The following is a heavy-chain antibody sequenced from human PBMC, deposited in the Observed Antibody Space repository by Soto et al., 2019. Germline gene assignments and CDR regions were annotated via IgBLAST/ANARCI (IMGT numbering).Heavy chain of an antibody. CDR3: TKDSRVTMVRGVIIPPGY. D-gene: IGHD3-10*01. V-gene: IGHV3-7*03. CDR2: ANQDGSEK. CDR1: GFTFSDYY. J-gene: IGHJ4*02. Sequence: GSLRLSCAASGFTFSDYYISWVRQAPGKGLEWVANANQDGSEKYYVASVKGRFTISRDNDKNSLFLQMNSLRAEDTAVYYCTKDSRVTMVRGVIIPPGYWGQGTLVTVSS.